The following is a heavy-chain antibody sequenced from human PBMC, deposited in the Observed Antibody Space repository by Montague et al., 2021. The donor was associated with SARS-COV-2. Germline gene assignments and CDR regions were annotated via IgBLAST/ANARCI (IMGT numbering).Heavy chain of an antibody. J-gene: IGHJ4*02. CDR3: AKVLVGSYDILTGYRPNDY. CDR1: GFTFSNYP. D-gene: IGHD3-9*01. V-gene: IGHV3-23*01. Sequence: SLRLSCAASGFTFSNYPMTWVRQAPGKVLEWVSSINGYGGSTYYADSVKGRFTISRDNSKNTLYLQMNSLRAEDTAVYYCAKVLVGSYDILTGYRPNDYWGRGTLVTVSS. CDR2: INGYGGST.